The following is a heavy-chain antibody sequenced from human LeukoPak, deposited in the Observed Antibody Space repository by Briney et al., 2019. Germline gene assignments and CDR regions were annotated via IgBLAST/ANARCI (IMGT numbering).Heavy chain of an antibody. Sequence: ASVKVSCKASGYTFTGYYMHWVRQAPGQGLEWMGIINPRGGSTSYAQKFQGRVTMTRDMSTSTVYMELSSLRSEDTAVYYCAAGIVGKFYFDYWGQGTLVTVSS. CDR3: AAGIVGKFYFDY. CDR2: INPRGGST. CDR1: GYTFTGYY. V-gene: IGHV1-46*01. J-gene: IGHJ4*02. D-gene: IGHD3-22*01.